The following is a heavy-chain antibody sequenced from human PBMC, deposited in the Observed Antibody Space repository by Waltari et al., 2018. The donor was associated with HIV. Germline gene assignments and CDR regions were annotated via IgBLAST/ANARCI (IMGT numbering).Heavy chain of an antibody. CDR3: ARKYQSSMLDV. CDR2: LYYSGRT. D-gene: IGHD2-8*01. Sequence: QLQLQESGPGLVKPSETLSLTCTVSGGSISSSSYYWGWIRQPPGKGLEWIGSLYYSGRTYYTPSLKSRVTRSVDTSKNQFSLKLSSVTAADTVVYYCARKYQSSMLDVWGQGTTVTVSS. J-gene: IGHJ6*02. CDR1: GGSISSSSYY. V-gene: IGHV4-39*01.